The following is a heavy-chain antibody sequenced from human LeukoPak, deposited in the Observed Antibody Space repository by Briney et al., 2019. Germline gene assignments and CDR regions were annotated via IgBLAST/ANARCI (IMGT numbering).Heavy chain of an antibody. J-gene: IGHJ4*02. D-gene: IGHD3-9*01. Sequence: GGSLRLSCEASGFTFSNYAMSWVRQAPGKGLEWVSGINWNGDNTNYADSLKGRFTISRDNAKNSLYLQMNSLRAEDTALYYCARGSTHYDVLTGYHYYFDYWGQGTLVTVSS. CDR3: ARGSTHYDVLTGYHYYFDY. CDR2: INWNGDNT. V-gene: IGHV3-20*04. CDR1: GFTFSNYA.